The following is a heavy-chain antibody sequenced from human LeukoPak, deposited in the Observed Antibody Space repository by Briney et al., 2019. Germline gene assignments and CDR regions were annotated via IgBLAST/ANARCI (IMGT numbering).Heavy chain of an antibody. CDR2: MFYSEST. V-gene: IGHV4-61*01. J-gene: IGHJ3*02. D-gene: IGHD6-19*01. CDR3: ARGGRFSGWYNGDAFDI. CDR1: GASVSDGNYY. Sequence: PSETLSLTCSVSGASVSDGNYYWSWIRQPPGKGLEWIGYMFYSESTKYNPSLKSRVTISVDKSKNQFSLKLISVTAADTAVYYCARGGRFSGWYNGDAFDIWGQGTMVTVSS.